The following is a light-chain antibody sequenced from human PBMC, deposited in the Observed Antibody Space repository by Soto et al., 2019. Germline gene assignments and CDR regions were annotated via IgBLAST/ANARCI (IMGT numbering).Light chain of an antibody. V-gene: IGLV2-14*01. CDR3: RSYTSSSTV. CDR1: SSDVGGYNY. Sequence: QSALTQPASVSGSPGQSITISCTGTSSDVGGYNYVSWYQQHPGKAPKLMIYEVSNRPSGVSNRFSGSKSGNTASLTISGLQAEDEADYYCRSYTSSSTVFGTGTRSPS. CDR2: EVS. J-gene: IGLJ1*01.